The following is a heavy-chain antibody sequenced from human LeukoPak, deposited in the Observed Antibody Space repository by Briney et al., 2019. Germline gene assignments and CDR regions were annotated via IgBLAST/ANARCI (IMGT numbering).Heavy chain of an antibody. V-gene: IGHV3-21*01. CDR3: ARDIDREYYYDSSGYYEANTAFDC. D-gene: IGHD3-22*01. Sequence: GGSLRLSCAASGFTVSSNYMSWVRQAPGKGLEWVSSISSSSSYIYYADSVKGRFTISRDNAKNSLYLQMNSLRAEDTAVYYCARDIDREYYYDSSGYYEANTAFDCWGQGTLVTVSS. CDR2: ISSSSSYI. J-gene: IGHJ4*02. CDR1: GFTVSSNY.